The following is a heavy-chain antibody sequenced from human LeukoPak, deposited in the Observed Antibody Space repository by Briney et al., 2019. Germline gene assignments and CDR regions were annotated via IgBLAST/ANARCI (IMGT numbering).Heavy chain of an antibody. CDR3: ATYRRYYYDSSSYYDNWFDP. CDR1: AGTFSSYA. CDR2: IIPISGTA. V-gene: IGHV1-69*01. Sequence: GASVSVSCKASAGTFSSYAISWVRQAPGQGLEWMGAIIPISGTANYAQKFQGRGTITADESTSTASMELRSLRSEDTAVYYCATYRRYYYDSSSYYDNWFDPWGQGTLVTVSS. D-gene: IGHD3-22*01. J-gene: IGHJ5*02.